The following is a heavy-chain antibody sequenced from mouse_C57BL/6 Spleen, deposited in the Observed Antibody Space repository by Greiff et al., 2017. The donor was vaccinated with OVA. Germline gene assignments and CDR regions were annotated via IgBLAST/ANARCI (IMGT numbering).Heavy chain of an antibody. D-gene: IGHD2-4*01. CDR2: IWTGGGT. CDR1: GFSLPSYA. Sequence: VQLVESGPGLVAPSPSLSISCTASGFSLPSYALSWVRPPPGTGLELLGVIWTGGGTNYNSALKSRLSISKDNSKSQVFLKRNSLQTDDADKYYCASAYYDYGDYAMDYWGQGTSVTVSS. V-gene: IGHV2-9-1*01. J-gene: IGHJ4*01. CDR3: ASAYYDYGDYAMDY.